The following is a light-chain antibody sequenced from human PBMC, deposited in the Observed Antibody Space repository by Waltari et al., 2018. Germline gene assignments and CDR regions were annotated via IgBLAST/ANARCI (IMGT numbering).Light chain of an antibody. CDR2: RNN. CDR1: SSNIGINY. J-gene: IGLJ2*01. Sequence: QSVLTQPPSASETPGQRVTISCSGSSSNIGINYVYWYQQFPGTAPKLLIYRNNQRPSGVPDRFSGSKSGTSASLAISGLRSEDDADYYCASWDDSLRGVLFGGGTKLTVL. V-gene: IGLV1-47*01. CDR3: ASWDDSLRGVL.